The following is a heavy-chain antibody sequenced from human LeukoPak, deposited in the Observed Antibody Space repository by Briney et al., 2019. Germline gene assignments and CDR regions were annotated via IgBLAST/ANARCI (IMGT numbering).Heavy chain of an antibody. CDR2: INWNGGST. CDR3: AKAGNYDSSGPESDY. J-gene: IGHJ4*02. CDR1: GFTFDDYG. D-gene: IGHD3-22*01. V-gene: IGHV3-20*04. Sequence: GGSLRLSCAASGFTFDDYGMSWVRQAPGKGLEWVSGINWNGGSTGYADSVKGRFTISRGNAKNSLYPQMNSLRAEDTAVYYCAKAGNYDSSGPESDYWGQGTLVTVSS.